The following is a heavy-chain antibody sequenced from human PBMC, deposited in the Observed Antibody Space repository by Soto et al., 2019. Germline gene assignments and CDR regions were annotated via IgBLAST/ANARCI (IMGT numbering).Heavy chain of an antibody. CDR1: GFTFSSSL. J-gene: IGHJ4*02. CDR3: ANLPHDYTNY. CDR2: INSDGSTT. V-gene: IGHV3-74*01. D-gene: IGHD4-4*01. Sequence: GGSLRLSCESAGFTFSSSLLHWVRQAPGKGLVWVSRINSDGSTTTYADSVKGRFTISRDNAKNTVYLQINSLRAEDTAVYYCANLPHDYTNYWGQGTLVTVSS.